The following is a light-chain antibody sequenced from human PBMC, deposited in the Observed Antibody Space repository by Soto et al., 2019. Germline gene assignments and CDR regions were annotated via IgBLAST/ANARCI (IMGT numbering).Light chain of an antibody. Sequence: ETVMTHSPATLSVSPLGRATLSFMASQTVSSNLAWYQQKPGQPSRLLIYDASNRATGIPARFSGSGSGTEFTLTISSLQPEDFATYSCQQLHSWGVTFGGGTKVDIK. CDR2: DAS. V-gene: IGKV3D-15*01. J-gene: IGKJ4*01. CDR1: QTVSSN. CDR3: QQLHSWGVT.